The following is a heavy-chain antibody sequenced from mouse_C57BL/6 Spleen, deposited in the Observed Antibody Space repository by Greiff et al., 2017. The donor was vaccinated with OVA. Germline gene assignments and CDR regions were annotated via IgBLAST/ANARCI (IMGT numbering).Heavy chain of an antibody. Sequence: VQLQQSGAELVRPGASVKLSCTASGFNIKDDYMHWVKQRPEQGLEWIEWIDPENGDTEYASKFQGKATITADTSSNTAYLQLSSLTSEDTAVYYCTTGAVVAWYFDVWGTGTTVTVSS. CDR3: TTGAVVAWYFDV. CDR2: IDPENGDT. J-gene: IGHJ1*03. D-gene: IGHD1-1*01. CDR1: GFNIKDDY. V-gene: IGHV14-4*01.